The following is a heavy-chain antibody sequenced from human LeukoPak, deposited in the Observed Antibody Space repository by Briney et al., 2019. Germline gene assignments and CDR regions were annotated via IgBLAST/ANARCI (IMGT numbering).Heavy chain of an antibody. V-gene: IGHV3-30*03. CDR1: GFTFSSYG. CDR3: ARDQGYYYDSSGYYLDY. Sequence: GRSLRLSCAASGFTFSSYGMHWVRQAPGKGLEWVAVISYDGSNKYYADSVKGRFTISRDNSKNSLYLQMNSLRAEDTAVYYCARDQGYYYDSSGYYLDYWGQGTLVTVSS. D-gene: IGHD3-22*01. J-gene: IGHJ4*02. CDR2: ISYDGSNK.